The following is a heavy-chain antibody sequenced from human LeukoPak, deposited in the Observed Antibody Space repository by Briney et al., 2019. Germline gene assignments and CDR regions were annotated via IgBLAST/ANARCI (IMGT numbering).Heavy chain of an antibody. CDR1: GFTFSGSA. Sequence: PGGSLRLSCAASGFTFSGSAIHWVRQASGKGLEWVGRIKSKASNYATAYAASVKGRFTISRDDSKNTAYLQMNSLKTEDTAVYYCASLVVPAAIDNWGQGTLVTVSS. CDR2: IKSKASNYAT. J-gene: IGHJ4*02. CDR3: ASLVVPAAIDN. V-gene: IGHV3-73*01. D-gene: IGHD2-2*02.